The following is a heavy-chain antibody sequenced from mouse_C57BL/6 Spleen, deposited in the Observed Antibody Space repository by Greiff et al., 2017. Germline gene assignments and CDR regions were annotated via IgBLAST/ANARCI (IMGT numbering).Heavy chain of an antibody. V-gene: IGHV5-6*01. D-gene: IGHD2-1*01. CDR2: ISTGGSYT. J-gene: IGHJ3*01. CDR1: GFTFSSYG. Sequence: EVQVVESGGDLVKPGGSLKLSCAASGFTFSSYGMSWVRQTPDKRLEWVATISTGGSYTYYPDSVKGRCTISRDNAKNTLYLQMSSLKSEDTAMYYCAREGDGNSPFAYGGQGTLVTVSA. CDR3: AREGDGNSPFAY.